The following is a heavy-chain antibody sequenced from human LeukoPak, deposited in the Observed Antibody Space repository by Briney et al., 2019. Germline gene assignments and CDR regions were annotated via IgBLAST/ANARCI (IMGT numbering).Heavy chain of an antibody. Sequence: ASVKVSCKAYGYTFTSYGISWVRQAPGQGLEWMGWISAYNGNTNYAQKLQGRVTMTTDTSTSTAYMELRSLRSDDTAVYYCARDWEVAIHRPIDYWGQGTLVTVSP. CDR3: ARDWEVAIHRPIDY. D-gene: IGHD5-12*01. CDR1: GYTFTSYG. CDR2: ISAYNGNT. V-gene: IGHV1-18*01. J-gene: IGHJ4*02.